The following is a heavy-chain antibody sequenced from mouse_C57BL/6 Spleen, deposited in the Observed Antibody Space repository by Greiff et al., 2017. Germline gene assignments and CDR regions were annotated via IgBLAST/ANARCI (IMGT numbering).Heavy chain of an antibody. CDR3: SRLSYYYVSNYRVNAMGY. D-gene: IGHD1-1*01. V-gene: IGHV1-55*01. Sequence: VQLQQPGAELVKPGASVKMSCKASGYTFTSYWITWVKQRPGQGLEWIGDISPGSGSTTYNEKFKSKATLTVVTSSSTAYMQLSSLTSEDSSVYYCSRLSYYYVSNYRVNAMGYWGQGTSVTVSS. J-gene: IGHJ4*01. CDR1: GYTFTSYW. CDR2: ISPGSGST.